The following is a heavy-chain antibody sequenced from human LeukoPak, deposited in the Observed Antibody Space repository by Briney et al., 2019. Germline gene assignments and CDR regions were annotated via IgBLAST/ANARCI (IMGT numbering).Heavy chain of an antibody. J-gene: IGHJ4*02. Sequence: GGSLRLSCAASGFTFSSYAMHWVRQAPGKGLEWVAVISYDGSNKYYADSVKGRFTISRDNSKNTLYLQMNSLRAEDTAVYYCAVGVTTYFDYWAREPWSPSPQ. D-gene: IGHD2-21*02. CDR3: AVGVTTYFDY. CDR1: GFTFSSYA. CDR2: ISYDGSNK. V-gene: IGHV3-30*04.